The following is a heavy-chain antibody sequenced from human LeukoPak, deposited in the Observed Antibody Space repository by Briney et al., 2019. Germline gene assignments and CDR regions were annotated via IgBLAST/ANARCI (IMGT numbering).Heavy chain of an antibody. Sequence: AASVKVSCKASGYTFTSYYMQWVRQAPGQGLEWMGIINPSGGSTSYAQKFQGRVTMTRDTSTSTVYMELSSLRSEDTAVYYCARDSYYDSSGSPEDYFDYWGQGTLVTVSS. CDR1: GYTFTSYY. D-gene: IGHD3-22*01. CDR2: INPSGGST. V-gene: IGHV1-46*01. J-gene: IGHJ4*02. CDR3: ARDSYYDSSGSPEDYFDY.